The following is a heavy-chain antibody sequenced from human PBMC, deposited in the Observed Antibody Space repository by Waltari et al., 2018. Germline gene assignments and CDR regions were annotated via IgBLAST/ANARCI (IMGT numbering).Heavy chain of an antibody. CDR3: ARSHSGDYYYGMDV. Sequence: QVQLQESGPGLVKPSETLYLTCAVSCYSISSGYYWGWIRQPPGKGLEWIGSIYHSGSTYYNPSLKSRVTISVDTSKNQFSLKLSSGTAADTAVYYCARSHSGDYYYGMDVWGQGTTVTVSS. J-gene: IGHJ6*02. V-gene: IGHV4-38-2*01. CDR2: IYHSGST. D-gene: IGHD3-10*01. CDR1: CYSISSGYY.